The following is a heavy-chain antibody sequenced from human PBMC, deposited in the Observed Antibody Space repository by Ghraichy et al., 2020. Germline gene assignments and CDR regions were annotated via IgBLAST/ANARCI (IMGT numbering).Heavy chain of an antibody. CDR1: GDSIRSSNW. Sequence: GTLSLTCAVSGDSIRSSNWWSWVRQPPGKGLEWIGRVYHTGSTNYNLSLKSRLTISVDESKNQFSLKLSSVTAADTALYYCARGGGGYGMDVWGRGTTVTVSS. V-gene: IGHV4-4*02. CDR3: ARGGGGYGMDV. D-gene: IGHD3-16*01. J-gene: IGHJ6*02. CDR2: VYHTGST.